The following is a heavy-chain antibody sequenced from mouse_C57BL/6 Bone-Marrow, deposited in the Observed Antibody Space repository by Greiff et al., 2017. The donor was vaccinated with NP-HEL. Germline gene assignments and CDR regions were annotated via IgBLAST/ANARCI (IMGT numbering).Heavy chain of an antibody. Sequence: EVQVVESGGGLVQSGRSLRLSCATSGFTFSDFYMEWVRQAPGKGLEWIAASRNKANDYTTEYSASVKGRFIVSRDTSQSILYLQMNALRAEDTAIYYCARYAELTGYFDYWGQGTTLTVSS. CDR1: GFTFSDFY. CDR2: SRNKANDYTT. D-gene: IGHD4-1*01. J-gene: IGHJ2*01. V-gene: IGHV7-1*01. CDR3: ARYAELTGYFDY.